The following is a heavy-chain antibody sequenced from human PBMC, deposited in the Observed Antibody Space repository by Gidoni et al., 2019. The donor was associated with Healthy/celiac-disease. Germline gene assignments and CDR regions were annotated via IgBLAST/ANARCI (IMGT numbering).Heavy chain of an antibody. D-gene: IGHD6-19*01. J-gene: IGHJ5*02. CDR3: ARVVGIAVAGWFDP. Sequence: QVQLQQSGPGLVKPSQTLSLTCAISGDSVSSTRAAWNWIRQSPSRGLEWLGRTYYRSKWYNDYAVSVKSRITINPDTSKNQFSLQLNSVTPEDTAVYYCARVVGIAVAGWFDPWGQGTLVTVSS. CDR1: GDSVSSTRAA. CDR2: TYYRSKWYN. V-gene: IGHV6-1*01.